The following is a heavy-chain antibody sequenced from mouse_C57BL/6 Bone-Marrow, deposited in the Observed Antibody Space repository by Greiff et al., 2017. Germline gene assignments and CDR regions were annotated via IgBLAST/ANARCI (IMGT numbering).Heavy chain of an antibody. CDR1: GFTFSDAW. Sequence: EVQGVESGGGLVQPGGSMKLSCAASGFTFSDAWMDWVRQSPEKGLEWVAEIRNKANNHATYYAESVKGRFTISSDDSKSSVYLQMNSLRAEDTGIYYCTSYYYGRGGYFDVWGTGTTVTVAS. V-gene: IGHV6-6*01. CDR2: IRNKANNHAT. J-gene: IGHJ1*03. D-gene: IGHD1-1*01. CDR3: TSYYYGRGGYFDV.